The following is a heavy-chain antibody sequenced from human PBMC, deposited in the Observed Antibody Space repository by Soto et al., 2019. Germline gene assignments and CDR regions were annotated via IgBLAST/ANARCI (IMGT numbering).Heavy chain of an antibody. CDR3: ARSPNDYGSGSYFGYYYYYMDV. Sequence: SETLSLTCTVSGDSISSYYWSWIRQPPGKGLEWIRYIYYSGSTNYNPSLKSRVTISVDTSKNQFSLKLSSVTAADTAVYYCARSPNDYGSGSYFGYYYYYMDVWGKGTTVTVSS. CDR1: GDSISSYY. CDR2: IYYSGST. J-gene: IGHJ6*03. V-gene: IGHV4-59*01. D-gene: IGHD3-10*01.